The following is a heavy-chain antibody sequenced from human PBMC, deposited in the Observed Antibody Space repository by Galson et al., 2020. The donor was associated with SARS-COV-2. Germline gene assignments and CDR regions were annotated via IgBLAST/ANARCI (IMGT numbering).Heavy chain of an antibody. CDR2: IIPIFGTA. CDR1: GGTFSSYA. J-gene: IGHJ4*02. V-gene: IGHV1-69*01. CDR3: ARVSGYDSSGYSIDY. Sequence: KISCKASGGTFSSYAISWVRQAPGQGLEWMGGIIPIFGTANYAQKFQGRVTITADESTSTAYMELSSLRSEDTAVYYCARVSGYDSSGYSIDYWGQGTLVTVSS. D-gene: IGHD3-22*01.